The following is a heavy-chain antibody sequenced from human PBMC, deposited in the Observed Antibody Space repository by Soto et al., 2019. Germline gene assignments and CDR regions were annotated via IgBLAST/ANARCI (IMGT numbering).Heavy chain of an antibody. V-gene: IGHV3-15*01. CDR1: GFLFPNAW. CDR3: ATMGLYCSGGSCYADN. Sequence: EVQLVESGGGLVKPGWSLRLSCAGSGFLFPNAWMSWFRQAPGKELEWVGHIKNKGDGGTADHAAAVKGRFVISRDQSERMVFLQMNSLTFEDTAVYYCATMGLYCSGGSCYADNWGQGALVTVSS. J-gene: IGHJ4*02. D-gene: IGHD2-15*01. CDR2: IKNKGDGGTA.